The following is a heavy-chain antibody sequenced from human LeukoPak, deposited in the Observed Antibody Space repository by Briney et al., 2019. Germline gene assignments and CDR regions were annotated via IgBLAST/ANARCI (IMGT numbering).Heavy chain of an antibody. CDR1: GGSISSSNW. Sequence: PSGTLSLTCAVSGGSISSSNWWSWVRQPPGKGLEWIGEIYHSGSTNYNPSLKSRVTISVDKSKNQFSLKLSSVTAADTAVYYCARLRRYSSSWTSCDYWGQGTLVTVSS. J-gene: IGHJ4*02. CDR3: ARLRRYSSSWTSCDY. CDR2: IYHSGST. V-gene: IGHV4-4*02. D-gene: IGHD6-13*01.